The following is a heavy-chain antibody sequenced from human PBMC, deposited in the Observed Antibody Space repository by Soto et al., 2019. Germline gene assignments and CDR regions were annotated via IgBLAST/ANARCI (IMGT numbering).Heavy chain of an antibody. CDR2: ISAYNGNT. CDR1: GYTFTSYG. J-gene: IGHJ6*02. Sequence: QVQLVQSGAAVTKPGASVKVSCQASGYTFTSYGISWVRQAPGQGLEWMGWISAYNGNTNYAQKLQGRVTMTTDTATRTAYMELRSLRSDDTAVYYCARDEVYYYGSGSPPYGMDVWGQGTTVTVSS. D-gene: IGHD3-10*01. V-gene: IGHV1-18*01. CDR3: ARDEVYYYGSGSPPYGMDV.